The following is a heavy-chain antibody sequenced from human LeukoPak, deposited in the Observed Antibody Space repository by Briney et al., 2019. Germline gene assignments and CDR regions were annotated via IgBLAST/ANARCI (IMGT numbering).Heavy chain of an antibody. Sequence: ATVKVSCKASGYTFTSYFIHWVRQAPGQGLEWMGIINPSGGSTNYAQKFQGRVTMTRDTSTSTVYMELSSLRSEDTAVYYCATAKFRGNSYFDYWGQGTLVTASS. CDR2: INPSGGST. CDR3: ATAKFRGNSYFDY. D-gene: IGHD4-23*01. V-gene: IGHV1-46*01. CDR1: GYTFTSYF. J-gene: IGHJ4*02.